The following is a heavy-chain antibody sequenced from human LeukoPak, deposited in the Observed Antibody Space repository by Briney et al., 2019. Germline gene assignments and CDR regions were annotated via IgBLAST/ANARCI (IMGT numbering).Heavy chain of an antibody. Sequence: AGGSLRLSCAASGFTFSSYGMHWVRQAPGKGLEWVAVISYDGSNKYYADSVKGRFTISRDNSKNTLYLQMNSLRAEDTAVYYCAKEESSTSPTGLRYFDYWGQGTLVTVSS. CDR2: ISYDGSNK. CDR1: GFTFSSYG. CDR3: AKEESSTSPTGLRYFDY. D-gene: IGHD2-2*01. J-gene: IGHJ4*02. V-gene: IGHV3-30*18.